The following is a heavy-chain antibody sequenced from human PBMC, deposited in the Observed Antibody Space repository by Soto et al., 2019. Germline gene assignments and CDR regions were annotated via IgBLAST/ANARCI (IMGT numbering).Heavy chain of an antibody. CDR3: TTARGTYGAEYFQH. D-gene: IGHD4-17*01. CDR2: IKSKTDGGTT. Sequence: GGSLRLSCAASGFTFTNAWMSWVRQAPGKGLEWVGRIKSKTDGGTTDYAAPVKGRFTISRDDSQNTLYLQMNSLKTEDTAVYYCTTARGTYGAEYFQHWGQGTLVTVSS. J-gene: IGHJ1*01. CDR1: GFTFTNAW. V-gene: IGHV3-15*05.